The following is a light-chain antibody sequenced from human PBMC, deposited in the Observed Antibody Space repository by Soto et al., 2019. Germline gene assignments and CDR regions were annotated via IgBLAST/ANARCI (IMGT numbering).Light chain of an antibody. J-gene: IGLJ2*01. CDR3: SSYTGSSTRVV. CDR1: SSDVGAYNY. CDR2: DVS. V-gene: IGLV2-14*01. Sequence: QSVLTQPASVSGSPGQSITISCTGTSSDVGAYNYVSWYQQHPGKAPTLMIYDVSNRPSGVSNRFSGSKSGNTASLTISGLQAEDEADYYCSSYTGSSTRVVFGGGTQLTVL.